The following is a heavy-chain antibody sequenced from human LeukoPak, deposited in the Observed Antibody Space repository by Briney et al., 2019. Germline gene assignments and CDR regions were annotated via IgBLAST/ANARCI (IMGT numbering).Heavy chain of an antibody. CDR3: ARGDWAPEY. Sequence: PGGTLRLSCAASGFTFNTYGMSWVRQAPGKGLEWVSGISGSGGATYYADSVKGRFTISRDDPHNTLYLQMNSLRAEDTAVYFCARGDWAPEYWGQGTLVTVSS. D-gene: IGHD3-9*01. CDR1: GFTFNTYG. V-gene: IGHV3-23*01. J-gene: IGHJ4*02. CDR2: ISGSGGAT.